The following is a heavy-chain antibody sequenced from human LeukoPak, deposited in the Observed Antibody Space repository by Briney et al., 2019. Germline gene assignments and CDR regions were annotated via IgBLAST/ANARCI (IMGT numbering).Heavy chain of an antibody. CDR3: ARGVRGYSNKEVDY. J-gene: IGHJ4*02. V-gene: IGHV4-39*07. CDR1: GGSISSSSYY. D-gene: IGHD4-11*01. Sequence: SETLSLTCTVSGGSISSSSYYWGWIRQPPGKGLEWIGEINHSGSTNYNPSLKSRVTISVDTSKNQFSLKLSSVTAADTAVYYCARGVRGYSNKEVDYWGQGTLVTVSS. CDR2: INHSGST.